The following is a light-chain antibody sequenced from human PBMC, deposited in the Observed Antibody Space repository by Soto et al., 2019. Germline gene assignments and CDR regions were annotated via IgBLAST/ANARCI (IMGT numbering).Light chain of an antibody. J-gene: IGLJ1*01. CDR1: SSNIGAGYD. V-gene: IGLV1-40*01. CDR3: QSYDSSLSAYV. CDR2: GNN. Sequence: VLTQPPSVSGAPGQRVTISCTWISSNIGAGYDVHWYQQLPGTAPKLLIYGNNNRPSGVPDRFSGSKSDTSASLAITELQAEDEADYYCQSYDSSLSAYVFGPGTKVTVL.